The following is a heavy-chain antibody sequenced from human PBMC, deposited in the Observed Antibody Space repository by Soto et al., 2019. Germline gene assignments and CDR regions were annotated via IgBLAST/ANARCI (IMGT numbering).Heavy chain of an antibody. CDR2: ISYDGSNK. V-gene: IGHV3-30*18. CDR1: GFTFSSYG. J-gene: IGHJ6*02. CDR3: AKERYGQLYLEDYGMDV. Sequence: TRGSLRLSCVASGFTFSSYGIHWFRQAPGRGLGWVAVISYDGSNKYYADSVKGRFTISRDNFKNTLYLQMNSLRAEDTAVYYCAKERYGQLYLEDYGMDVWGQGTTVTVSS. D-gene: IGHD3-16*01.